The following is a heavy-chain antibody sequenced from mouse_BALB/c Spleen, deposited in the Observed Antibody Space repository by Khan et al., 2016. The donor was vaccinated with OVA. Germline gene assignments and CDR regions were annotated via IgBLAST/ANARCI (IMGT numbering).Heavy chain of an antibody. V-gene: IGHV5-9-3*01. CDR2: ISSDGDYT. D-gene: IGHD2-1*01. CDR3: ARSPYGNFAY. CDR1: GFTFSTYA. J-gene: IGHJ3*01. Sequence: DVLLVESGGGLVKPGGSLKLSCAASGFTFSTYAMSWVRQTPEKRLEWVATISSDGDYTYYPDNVTGRFTISRDNAKNTLYLQMSSLRSEDTAMYNCARSPYGNFAYWGQGTLVTVSA.